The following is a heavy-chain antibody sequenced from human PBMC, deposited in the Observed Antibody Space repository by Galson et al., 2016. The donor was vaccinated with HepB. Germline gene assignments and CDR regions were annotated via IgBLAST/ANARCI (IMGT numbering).Heavy chain of an antibody. J-gene: IGHJ3*01. Sequence: LSLTCAVSGGSSSGYYWNWIRQPPGKGLEWIGEINHSGVTHYNPSLKSRVTISVDMSKNQFSLKLTSVSAADTAVYYCELRFLDYDAFDFWGQGTMVTVSS. CDR3: ELRFLDYDAFDF. D-gene: IGHD3-3*01. CDR2: INHSGVT. CDR1: GGSSSGYY. V-gene: IGHV4-34*01.